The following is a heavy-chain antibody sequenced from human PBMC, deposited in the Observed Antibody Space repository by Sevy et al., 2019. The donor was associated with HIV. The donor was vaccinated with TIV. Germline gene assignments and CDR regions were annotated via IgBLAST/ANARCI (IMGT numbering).Heavy chain of an antibody. V-gene: IGHV3-23*01. Sequence: GGSLRLSCAASGFAFHEYSMSWIRQAPGKGLEWVATLSFGCGKIKYADSVKGRFTISRDNSKNSFYLQMDNLRVEDTALYYRAVEGCTRPHGYWGQGTRVTDSS. CDR3: AVEGCTRPHGY. J-gene: IGHJ4*02. D-gene: IGHD2-8*01. CDR1: GFAFHEYS. CDR2: LSFGCGKI.